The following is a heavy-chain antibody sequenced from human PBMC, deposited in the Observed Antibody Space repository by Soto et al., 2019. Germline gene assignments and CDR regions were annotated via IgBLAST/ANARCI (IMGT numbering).Heavy chain of an antibody. CDR2: INHSGRT. CDR3: ARTTYYFETSGYSPFDY. V-gene: IGHV4-34*01. J-gene: IGHJ4*02. D-gene: IGHD3-22*01. Sequence: SETLSLTCVVSGGSFSGHYWSWIRQPPGKGLEWIGEINHSGRTNYNPSLKGRITMSVDTSKNQFSLKLRSMAAADTAVYYCARTTYYFETSGYSPFDYWGQGTPVTVSS. CDR1: GGSFSGHY.